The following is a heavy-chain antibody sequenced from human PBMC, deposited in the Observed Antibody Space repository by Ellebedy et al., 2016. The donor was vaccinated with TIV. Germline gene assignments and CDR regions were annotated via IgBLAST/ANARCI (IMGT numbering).Heavy chain of an antibody. Sequence: AASVKVSCKASGYTFTSYGISWVRQAPGQGLEWMGWISAYNGNTNYAQKLQGRVTMTTDTSTRTAYMELRSLRSDDTAVYYCARENLREQWLVMDVWGQGTTVTVSS. CDR3: ARENLREQWLVMDV. V-gene: IGHV1-18*04. D-gene: IGHD6-19*01. CDR2: ISAYNGNT. CDR1: GYTFTSYG. J-gene: IGHJ6*02.